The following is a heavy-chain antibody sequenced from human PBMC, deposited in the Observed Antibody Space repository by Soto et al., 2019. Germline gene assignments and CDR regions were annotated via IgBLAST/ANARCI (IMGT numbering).Heavy chain of an antibody. CDR3: AGGGGVGVAGSAAFDM. D-gene: IGHD3-3*01. Sequence: QLHLVQSGAVVKKPGASVTVSCSASGYPVTAYYMHWVRQAPGRGLEWMGGINPATGAAKYTQTFPGRGHIARGPATGKGFHGMGRLAFWGPAGFLFAGGGGVGVAGSAAFDMWGQGTLVTVSS. CDR1: GYPVTAYY. V-gene: IGHV1-2*01. CDR2: INPATGAA. J-gene: IGHJ3*02.